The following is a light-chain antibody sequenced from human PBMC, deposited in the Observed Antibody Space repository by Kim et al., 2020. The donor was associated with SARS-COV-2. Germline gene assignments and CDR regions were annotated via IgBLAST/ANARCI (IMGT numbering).Light chain of an antibody. J-gene: IGKJ1*01. V-gene: IGKV1-12*01. CDR3: QQTNSVPPT. Sequence: DIQMTQSPSSVSASVGDRVTITCRACQGISSWLAWYQQKPGKAPKFLIYGASSLQSGVPSRFSGSGSGTEFTLTITSLQPEDCATYYCQQTNSVPPTFGQGTKVDIK. CDR2: GAS. CDR1: QGISSW.